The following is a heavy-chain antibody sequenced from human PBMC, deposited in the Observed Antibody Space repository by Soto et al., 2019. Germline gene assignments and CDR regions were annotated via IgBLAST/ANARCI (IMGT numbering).Heavy chain of an antibody. CDR2: IYYSGST. J-gene: IGHJ3*02. CDR1: GGSISSYY. V-gene: IGHV4-59*01. Sequence: QVQLQESGPGLVKPSETLSLTCTVSGGSISSYYWSWIRQPPGKGLEWIGYIYYSGSTNYNPSLKSRVTISVDTSKIQFSLKLSSVTAADTAMYYCARDQKNYYDSSGYCNAFDMWGQGTMVTVSS. D-gene: IGHD3-22*01. CDR3: ARDQKNYYDSSGYCNAFDM.